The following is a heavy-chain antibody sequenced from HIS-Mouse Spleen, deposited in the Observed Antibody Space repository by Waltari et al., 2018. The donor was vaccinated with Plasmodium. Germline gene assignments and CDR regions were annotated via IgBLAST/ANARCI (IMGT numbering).Heavy chain of an antibody. Sequence: VQLQQWVAGLLKPSETLSVTGAVSGGSFSCYFWGWLRQPPGKGLEWIGEINHSGSTNYNPSLNSRVTISVDTSKNQFSLKLSSVTAADTAVYYCARGRVLGTSSGYFDLWGRGTLVTVSS. CDR1: GGSFSCYF. CDR2: INHSGST. D-gene: IGHD3-10*01. J-gene: IGHJ2*01. V-gene: IGHV4-34*01. CDR3: ARGRVLGTSSGYFDL.